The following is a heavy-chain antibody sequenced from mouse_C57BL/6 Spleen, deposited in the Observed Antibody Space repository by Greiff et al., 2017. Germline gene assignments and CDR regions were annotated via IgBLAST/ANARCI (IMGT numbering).Heavy chain of an antibody. CDR3: ARGITAVVGDGYFDV. Sequence: VQLQQSGPVLVKPGASVKMSCKASGYTFTDYYMNWVKQSHGKSLEWIGVINPYNGGTSYNQKFKGKATLTVDTSSSTAYMELNSLTSEASAVYDCARGITAVVGDGYFDVWGTGTTVTVSS. J-gene: IGHJ1*03. CDR2: INPYNGGT. CDR1: GYTFTDYY. V-gene: IGHV1-19*01. D-gene: IGHD1-1*01.